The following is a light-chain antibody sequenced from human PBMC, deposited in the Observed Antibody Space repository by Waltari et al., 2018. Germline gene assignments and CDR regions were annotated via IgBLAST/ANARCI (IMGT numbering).Light chain of an antibody. J-gene: IGLJ2*01. Sequence: SYELTQPPSVSVSPGHSARITCSGDALTKKYTYCYQQKSGQAPVLVIYEDSKRPSTIPERFSGSSSGTMATLTISGAQVEDEADYFCYSTDSSGNHRRVFGGGTKLPVL. CDR2: EDS. V-gene: IGLV3-10*01. CDR1: ALTKKY. CDR3: YSTDSSGNHRRV.